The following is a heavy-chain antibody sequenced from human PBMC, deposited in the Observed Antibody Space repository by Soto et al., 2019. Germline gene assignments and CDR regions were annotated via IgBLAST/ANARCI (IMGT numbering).Heavy chain of an antibody. CDR2: INPTSGGT. Sequence: ASVKVSCKASGYTFTSSYIHWVRQAPGQGPEWMGIINPTSGGTSYAQNLQGRVTMTRDTSTRTVYMELNSLRSDDTAVYYCARGPGASGLDVWGQGPTVTVSS. CDR3: ARGPGASGLDV. V-gene: IGHV1-46*01. D-gene: IGHD2-8*02. J-gene: IGHJ6*02. CDR1: GYTFTSSY.